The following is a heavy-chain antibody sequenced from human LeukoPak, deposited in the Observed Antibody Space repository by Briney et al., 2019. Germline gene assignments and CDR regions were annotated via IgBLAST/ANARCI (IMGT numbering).Heavy chain of an antibody. Sequence: GGSLRLSCAASGFTFSSYGMNWVRQAPGKGLEWVSSISSSSNYIYYADSVKGRFTISRDNAKNSLNLQMNSLRAEDTAVYYCARDRWLQSQRYFDYWGQGILVTVSS. D-gene: IGHD5-24*01. J-gene: IGHJ4*02. V-gene: IGHV3-21*01. CDR2: ISSSSNYI. CDR3: ARDRWLQSQRYFDY. CDR1: GFTFSSYG.